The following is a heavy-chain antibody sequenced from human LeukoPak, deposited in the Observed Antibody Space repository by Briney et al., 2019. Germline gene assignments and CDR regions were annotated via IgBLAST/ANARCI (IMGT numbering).Heavy chain of an antibody. D-gene: IGHD2/OR15-2a*01. V-gene: IGHV4-4*07. CDR2: IYSSGST. CDR1: GDSINNYY. J-gene: IGHJ3*02. Sequence: SETLSLTCTVSGDSINNYYWSWIRQPAGKGLEWIGRIYSSGSTNYNPSLKRRVTVSLDTSKNQFSLRLSSVTAADTAIYYCVRECQGANCFLLFHIWGQGTMVTVSS. CDR3: VRECQGANCFLLFHI.